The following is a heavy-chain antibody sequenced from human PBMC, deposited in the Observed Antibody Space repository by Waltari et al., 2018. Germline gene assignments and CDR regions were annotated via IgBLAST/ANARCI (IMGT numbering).Heavy chain of an antibody. CDR3: ATSRYSYGTGFDY. J-gene: IGHJ4*02. V-gene: IGHV4-34*01. CDR2: INHSGST. CDR1: GGSFSGYY. D-gene: IGHD5-18*01. Sequence: QVQLQQWGAGLLKPSETLSLTCAVYGGSFSGYYWSWIRQPPGKGLEWIGEINHSGSTNYNPSLKSRVTISVDTSKNQFSPKLSSVTAADTAVYYCATSRYSYGTGFDYWGQGTLVTVSS.